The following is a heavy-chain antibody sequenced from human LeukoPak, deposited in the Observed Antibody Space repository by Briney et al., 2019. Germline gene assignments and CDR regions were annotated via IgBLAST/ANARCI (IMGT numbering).Heavy chain of an antibody. J-gene: IGHJ6*03. CDR3: TRDNSCSSSSCGNSYMDV. V-gene: IGHV1-2*02. CDR1: VYTLTGYY. Sequence: GASVNVSSKASVYTLTGYYVHWVGQAPGQGLEWRGWINPNSGGTNYAQKFQGRVTMTRDTSISTAYMELNSLKSDDTAVYYCTRDNSCSSSSCGNSYMDVWGKGTTVTVAS. CDR2: INPNSGGT. D-gene: IGHD2-2*01.